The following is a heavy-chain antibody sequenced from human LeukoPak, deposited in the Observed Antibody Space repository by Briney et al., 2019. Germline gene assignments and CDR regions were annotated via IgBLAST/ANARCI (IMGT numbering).Heavy chain of an antibody. CDR3: AKSNYYDSSGYNGAFDY. CDR2: IYPGDSDT. V-gene: IGHV5-51*01. CDR1: GYSFTSYW. Sequence: GESLKISCKGSGYSFTSYWIGWVRQMPGRGLEWMGIIYPGDSDTKYGPSFQGQVTISADKSISTAYLQWSSLKASDTAMYYRAKSNYYDSSGYNGAFDYWGQGTLVTVPS. D-gene: IGHD3-22*01. J-gene: IGHJ4*02.